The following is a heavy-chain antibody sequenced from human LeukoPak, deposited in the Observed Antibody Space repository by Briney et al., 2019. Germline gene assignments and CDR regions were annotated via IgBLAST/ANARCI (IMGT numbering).Heavy chain of an antibody. J-gene: IGHJ4*02. D-gene: IGHD2-15*01. Sequence: GGSLRLSCAASGFTFSSYSMNWVRQAPGKGLEWVSSISSSSSYIYYADSVKGRFTISRDNAKNSLYLQMNSLRAEDTAVYYCARDTGYCSGGSCYPIDYWGQGTLVTVSS. CDR3: ARDTGYCSGGSCYPIDY. CDR2: ISSSSSYI. V-gene: IGHV3-21*01. CDR1: GFTFSSYS.